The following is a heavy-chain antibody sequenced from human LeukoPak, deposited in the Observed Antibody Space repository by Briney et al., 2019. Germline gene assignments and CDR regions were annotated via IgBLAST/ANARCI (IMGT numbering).Heavy chain of an antibody. CDR3: ATDGGNHNFDY. CDR2: IILNGGAT. J-gene: IGHJ4*02. CDR1: VFTFTDYS. Sequence: ASVKGSCKASVFTFTDYSLHWVRQAPGQGLEWMGRIILNGGATSYAQKIQGRVTLTRHTHIRTAYMELIRQTSDDTGVYYCATDGGNHNFDYWGQGTLVTVSS. V-gene: IGHV1-2*05. D-gene: IGHD4-23*01.